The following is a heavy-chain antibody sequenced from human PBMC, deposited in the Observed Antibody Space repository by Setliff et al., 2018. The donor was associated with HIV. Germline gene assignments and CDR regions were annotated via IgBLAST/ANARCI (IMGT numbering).Heavy chain of an antibody. CDR2: IHHSGTA. J-gene: IGHJ4*02. CDR3: ARLSGGMVPNY. D-gene: IGHD3-10*01. Sequence: PSETLSLTCAVSGYSIRSGYYWGWIRQPPGKGLEWIGSIHHSGTAYDNPSLKSRVTISVDPSKNQILLRLSSVTAADTAVYYCARLSGGMVPNYWGQGTLVTVSS. V-gene: IGHV4-38-2*01. CDR1: GYSIRSGYY.